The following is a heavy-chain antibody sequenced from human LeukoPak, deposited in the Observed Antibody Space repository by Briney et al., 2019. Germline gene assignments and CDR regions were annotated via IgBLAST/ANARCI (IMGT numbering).Heavy chain of an antibody. Sequence: SQTLSLTCVISGDSVSSNSAAWNWVRQSPSRGLEWLGRTYYRSKWYNDYAVSVKSRITINPDTSKNQFSLQLNSMTPEDTAVYYCARGEEAATDYFDHWGQGALVTVSS. V-gene: IGHV6-1*01. CDR3: ARGEEAATDYFDH. CDR2: TYYRSKWYN. CDR1: GDSVSSNSAA. D-gene: IGHD6-25*01. J-gene: IGHJ4*02.